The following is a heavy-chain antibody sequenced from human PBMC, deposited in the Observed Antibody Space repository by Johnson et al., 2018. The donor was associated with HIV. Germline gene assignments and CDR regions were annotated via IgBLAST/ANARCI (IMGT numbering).Heavy chain of an antibody. CDR1: GFTFSSYA. V-gene: IGHV3-13*01. D-gene: IGHD1-1*01. Sequence: EVQLVESGGGVVRPGGSPRLSCAASGFTFSSYAMSWVRQATGKGLEWVSAIGTAGDTYYPGSVKGRFTISRENAKNSLYLQMNSLRAGDTAVYYCARANDLSAFDIWGQGTMVTVSS. CDR3: ARANDLSAFDI. CDR2: IGTAGDT. J-gene: IGHJ3*02.